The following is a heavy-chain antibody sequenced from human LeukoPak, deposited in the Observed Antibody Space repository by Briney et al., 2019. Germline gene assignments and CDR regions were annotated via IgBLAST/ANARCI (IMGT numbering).Heavy chain of an antibody. J-gene: IGHJ4*02. Sequence: GGSLRLSCAASGFTFSSYSMNWVRQAPGKGLEWVSSISSSSSYKYYEDSVKGRFTISRDNAKNSLYLQMNSLRAEGTAVYYCXRASSNLPDYWGQGTLVTVSS. CDR3: XRASSNLPDY. V-gene: IGHV3-21*01. CDR1: GFTFSSYS. CDR2: ISSSSSYK. D-gene: IGHD4-11*01.